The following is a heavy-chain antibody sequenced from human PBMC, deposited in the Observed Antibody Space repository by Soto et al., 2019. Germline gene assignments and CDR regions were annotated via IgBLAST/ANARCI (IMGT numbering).Heavy chain of an antibody. J-gene: IGHJ4*02. V-gene: IGHV3-9*01. D-gene: IGHD2-2*01. CDR1: GFTFGDFA. CDR2: ISRNSGAV. CDR3: AKGHTEYPRTSFEFDV. Sequence: EVRLVESGGGLVQPGKSLRLSCAASGFTFGDFAMHWVRQTPGKGLEWVAVISRNSGAVDYADSVKGRFTISRYDAKNSLYLRMSSLITDDTALYFCAKGHTEYPRTSFEFDVWGQGSLITVSS.